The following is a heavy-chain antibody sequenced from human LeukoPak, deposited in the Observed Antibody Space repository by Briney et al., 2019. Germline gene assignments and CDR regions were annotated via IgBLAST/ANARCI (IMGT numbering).Heavy chain of an antibody. Sequence: PSETLSPTCTVSGGSISSDNYYWSWIRQPAGKGLEWIGRIYTSGSTNYNPSLKSRVTISVDTSKNQLSLKLSSVTAADTAVYYCARVGYCSSISCKAYYAFDMWGQGTMVTVSS. CDR2: IYTSGST. J-gene: IGHJ3*02. CDR1: GGSISSDNYY. V-gene: IGHV4-61*02. CDR3: ARVGYCSSISCKAYYAFDM. D-gene: IGHD2-2*01.